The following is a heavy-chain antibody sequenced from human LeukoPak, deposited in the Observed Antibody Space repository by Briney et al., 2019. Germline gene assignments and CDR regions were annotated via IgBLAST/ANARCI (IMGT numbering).Heavy chain of an antibody. CDR3: ARDKWELQTYYYYGMDV. CDR2: IWYDGSKK. V-gene: IGHV3-33*01. CDR1: GFTFSSYG. D-gene: IGHD1-26*01. Sequence: GGSLRLSCAASGFTFSSYGMHWVRQAPGKGLEWVAVIWYDGSKKYYADSVKGRFTISRDNSKNTLYLQMNSLRAEDTAVYYCARDKWELQTYYYYGMDVWGQGTTVTVSS. J-gene: IGHJ6*02.